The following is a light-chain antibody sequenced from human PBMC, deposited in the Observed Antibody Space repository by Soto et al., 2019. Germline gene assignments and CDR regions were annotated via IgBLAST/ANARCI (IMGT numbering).Light chain of an antibody. CDR2: DAS. J-gene: IGKJ2*01. CDR3: QQRSNWPFMYT. V-gene: IGKV3-11*01. CDR1: QSVSSY. Sequence: EVVLTQSPATLSLSPGERVTLSCRASQSVSSYLAWYQHKPGQAPRLLIYDASTRATGIPARFSGSGSGTDFTLTIGSLEPEDFAVYYCQQRSNWPFMYTFGQGTKLEIK.